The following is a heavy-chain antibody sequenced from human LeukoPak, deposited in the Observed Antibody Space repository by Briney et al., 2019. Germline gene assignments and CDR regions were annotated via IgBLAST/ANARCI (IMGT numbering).Heavy chain of an antibody. CDR1: GFTFSSYS. CDR2: ISSSSSYI. Sequence: GGSLRLSCAASGFTFSSYSMNWVRQAPGKGLEWVSSISSSSSYIYYADSVKGRFTISRDNSKNTLYLQMDSLRAEDTAVYYCARDVRGYNYGYGWFDPWGQGTLVTVSS. J-gene: IGHJ5*02. D-gene: IGHD5-18*01. V-gene: IGHV3-21*01. CDR3: ARDVRGYNYGYGWFDP.